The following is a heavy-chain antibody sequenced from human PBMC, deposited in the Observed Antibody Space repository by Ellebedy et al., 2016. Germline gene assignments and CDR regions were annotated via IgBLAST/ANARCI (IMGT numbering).Heavy chain of an antibody. CDR3: ARGGESSGSSLYYYYAMDV. J-gene: IGHJ6*02. D-gene: IGHD3-22*01. Sequence: ASVKVSCKASGYTFTSYGLGWVRQAPGQGLEWLGWTSAYNGNTNYAQKLQGRVTMTTDTSTSTAYMELRSLRSDDTAVYYCARGGESSGSSLYYYYAMDVWGQGTTVTVSS. V-gene: IGHV1-18*01. CDR2: TSAYNGNT. CDR1: GYTFTSYG.